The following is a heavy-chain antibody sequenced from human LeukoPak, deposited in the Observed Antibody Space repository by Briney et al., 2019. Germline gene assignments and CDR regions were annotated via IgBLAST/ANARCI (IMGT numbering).Heavy chain of an antibody. CDR1: GYTFTSYG. CDR3: AKGTSSGWSFDY. D-gene: IGHD6-19*01. J-gene: IGHJ4*02. CDR2: MNPNSGNT. Sequence: ASVKVSCKVSGYTFTSYGISWVRQAPGQGLEWMGWMNPNSGNTGYAQKFQGRVTMTRNTSITTAYMELSSLRSEDTAVYYCAKGTSSGWSFDYWGQGALVTVSS. V-gene: IGHV1-8*02.